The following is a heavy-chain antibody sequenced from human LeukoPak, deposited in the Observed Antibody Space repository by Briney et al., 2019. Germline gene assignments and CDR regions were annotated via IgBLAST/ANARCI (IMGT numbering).Heavy chain of an antibody. CDR2: IYTSGST. J-gene: IGHJ5*02. CDR1: GGSITIYY. Sequence: SETLSLTCTVSGGSITIYYWSWIRQPAGKGLEWIGRIYTSGSTNYNPSLKSRVTMSVDTSKNQFSLKLSSVTVADTAIYYCARGQGATVPQVGKNWFDPWGQGTRVTVSS. D-gene: IGHD1-26*01. CDR3: ARGQGATVPQVGKNWFDP. V-gene: IGHV4-4*07.